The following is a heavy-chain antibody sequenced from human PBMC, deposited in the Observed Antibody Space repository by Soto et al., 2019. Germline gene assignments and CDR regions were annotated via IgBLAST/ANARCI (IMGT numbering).Heavy chain of an antibody. J-gene: IGHJ6*02. Sequence: GGSLRLSCTTSGFSFSDYAMSWVRQAPGKGLEWVGFIRSKAYAGTTEYAASVKGRFTTSRDDSKSIAYLQMGGLKIEDTGVYYCTSNYNNYEYYGMDVWGQGTTVTAP. CDR1: GFSFSDYA. V-gene: IGHV3-49*04. CDR2: IRSKAYAGTT. CDR3: TSNYNNYEYYGMDV. D-gene: IGHD4-4*01.